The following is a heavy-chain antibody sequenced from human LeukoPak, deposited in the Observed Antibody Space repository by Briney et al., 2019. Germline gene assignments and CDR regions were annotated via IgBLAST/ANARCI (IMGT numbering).Heavy chain of an antibody. V-gene: IGHV3-23*01. Sequence: PGGSLRLSCAASGFTFSDSAMTWVRQAPGKGLEWVSLISFSGDSIYYADSVRGRFTISRDNSKDTLYLQMNTMRAQDTTIYYCARDIQLATWGLGTMVTVSS. CDR2: ISFSGDSI. J-gene: IGHJ3*01. CDR3: ARDIQLAT. CDR1: GFTFSDSA. D-gene: IGHD5-24*01.